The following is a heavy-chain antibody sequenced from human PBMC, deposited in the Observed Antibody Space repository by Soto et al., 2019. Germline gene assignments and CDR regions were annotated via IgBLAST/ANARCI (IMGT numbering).Heavy chain of an antibody. CDR1: GFNFSSYA. CDR3: AKNPMTTVTTNWFDP. D-gene: IGHD4-17*01. CDR2: ISGSGGST. Sequence: EVQLLESGGGLVQPGGSLRLSCAASGFNFSSYAMSWVRQAPGKGLEWVSAISGSGGSTYYADSVKGRFTISRDNSKNTLYLQMNSRRAEDTAVYYCAKNPMTTVTTNWFDPWGQGTLVTVSA. J-gene: IGHJ5*02. V-gene: IGHV3-23*01.